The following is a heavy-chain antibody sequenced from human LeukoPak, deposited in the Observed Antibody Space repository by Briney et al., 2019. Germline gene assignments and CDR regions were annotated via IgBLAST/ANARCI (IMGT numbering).Heavy chain of an antibody. CDR2: IYYSGST. J-gene: IGHJ4*02. V-gene: IGHV4-39*07. CDR1: GGSISSSSYY. CDR3: ARVLYSGGWTGRGYFDF. Sequence: SETLSLTCTVSGGSISSSSYYWGWIRQPPGKGLEWIGSIYYSGSTYYNPSLKSRVAISVDTSKNQFSLKLSSVTAADTAVYYCARVLYSGGWTGRGYFDFWGQGTLVTVSS. D-gene: IGHD6-19*01.